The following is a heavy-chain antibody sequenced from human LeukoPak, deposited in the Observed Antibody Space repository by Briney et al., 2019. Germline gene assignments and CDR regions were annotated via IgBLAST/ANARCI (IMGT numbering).Heavy chain of an antibody. J-gene: IGHJ4*02. Sequence: SETLSLTCTVSGGSISSYYWSWIRQPPGKGLEWIGCIYYSGSTNYNPSLKSRVTISVDTSKNQFSLKLRSVTAADTAVYYCGRVTGYMIEGYFDYWGQGTLVTVSS. D-gene: IGHD3-22*01. V-gene: IGHV4-59*01. CDR1: GGSISSYY. CDR2: IYYSGST. CDR3: GRVTGYMIEGYFDY.